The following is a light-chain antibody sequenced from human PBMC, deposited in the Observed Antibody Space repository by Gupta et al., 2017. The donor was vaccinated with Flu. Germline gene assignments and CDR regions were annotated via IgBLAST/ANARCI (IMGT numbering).Light chain of an antibody. CDR3: QKRSHWPPYT. CDR1: HSDGTY. J-gene: IGKJ2*01. CDR2: DAA. V-gene: IGKV3-11*01. Sequence: ATLCLSPGERATLSCRVSHSDGTYLVEYQQQQGQTPRLLIYDAANRATGIAPRLSSSRCGTDDSLTKSSREPEEYAVDYCQKRSHWPPYTFGQGTRLEI.